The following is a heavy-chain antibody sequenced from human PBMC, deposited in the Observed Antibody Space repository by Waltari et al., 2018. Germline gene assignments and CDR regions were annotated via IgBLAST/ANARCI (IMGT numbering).Heavy chain of an antibody. J-gene: IGHJ4*02. CDR1: GGSFSGSY. D-gene: IGHD1-26*01. Sequence: QVQLQQWGAGLLKPSETLSLTCAVYGGSFSGSYWSWIRQPPGKGLEWIGEINPSGSTNYNPSLKSRVTISVDTSKNQFSLKLSSVTAADTAVYYCAGSYNNRLPDYWGQGTLVTVSS. V-gene: IGHV4-34*01. CDR2: INPSGST. CDR3: AGSYNNRLPDY.